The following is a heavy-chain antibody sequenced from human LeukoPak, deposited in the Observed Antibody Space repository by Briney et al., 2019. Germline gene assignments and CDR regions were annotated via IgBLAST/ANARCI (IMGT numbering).Heavy chain of an antibody. J-gene: IGHJ6*03. D-gene: IGHD2-15*01. Sequence: PSETLSLTCTVSGGSISSYYWSWIRQPPGKGLAWIGYIYTSGSTNYNPSLKRRVTISVDTSKNRFSLKLSSVTAADTAVYYCARVVVVAATNYYYYMDVWGKGTTVTVSS. CDR3: ARVVVVAATNYYYYMDV. CDR2: IYTSGST. V-gene: IGHV4-4*09. CDR1: GGSISSYY.